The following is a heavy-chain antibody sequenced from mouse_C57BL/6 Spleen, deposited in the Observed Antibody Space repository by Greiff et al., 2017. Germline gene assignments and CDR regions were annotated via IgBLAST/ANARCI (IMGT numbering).Heavy chain of an antibody. J-gene: IGHJ2*01. CDR2: IDPETGGT. CDR3: TRSPYYFDY. Sequence: QVQLQQSGAELVRPGASVTLSCKASGYTFTDYEMHWVKQTPVHGLEWIGAIDPETGGTAYNQKFKGKAILTADKSSSTAYMELRSLTSEDSAVXYGTRSPYYFDYWGQGTTLTVSS. V-gene: IGHV1-15*01. CDR1: GYTFTDYE.